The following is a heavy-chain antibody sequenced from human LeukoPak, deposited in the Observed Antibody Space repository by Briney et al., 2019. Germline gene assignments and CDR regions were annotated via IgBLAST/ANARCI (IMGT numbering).Heavy chain of an antibody. D-gene: IGHD5-18*01. V-gene: IGHV3-9*01. CDR2: ISWNSGSI. Sequence: GGSLRLSCAASGFTFDDYAMHWVRQAPGKGLEWVSGISWNSGSIGYADSVKGRFTISRDNAKNSLYLQMNSLRAEDTALYYCAKDMRYSYGYFQAFDYWGQGTLVTVSS. J-gene: IGHJ4*02. CDR1: GFTFDDYA. CDR3: AKDMRYSYGYFQAFDY.